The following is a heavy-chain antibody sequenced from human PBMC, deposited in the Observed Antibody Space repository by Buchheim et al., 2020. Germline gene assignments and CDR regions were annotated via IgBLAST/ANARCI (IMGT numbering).Heavy chain of an antibody. V-gene: IGHV3-33*01. CDR1: GFTSSSYG. CDR3: ARDSLGYCSGGSCYPRGDY. Sequence: QVQLVESGGGVVQPGRSLRLSCAASGFTSSSYGMHWVRQAPGKGLEWVAGIWYDGSNKYYADSVKGRFTISRDKSKNTLYLQMNSLRAEDTAVYYCARDSLGYCSGGSCYPRGDYWGQGTL. D-gene: IGHD2-15*01. CDR2: IWYDGSNK. J-gene: IGHJ4*02.